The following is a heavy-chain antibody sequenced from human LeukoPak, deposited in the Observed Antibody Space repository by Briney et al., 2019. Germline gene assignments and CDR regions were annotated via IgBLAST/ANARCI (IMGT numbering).Heavy chain of an antibody. J-gene: IGHJ6*03. CDR1: GYTFTSYD. V-gene: IGHV1-8*01. CDR2: MNPNSGNT. D-gene: IGHD5-24*01. Sequence: ASVKVSCKASGYTFTSYDINWVRQATGQGLEWMGWMNPNSGNTGYAQKFQGRVTMTRNTSISTAYMELSSLRSEDTAVYYCATKGGRDGYNYGGYYYYYYMDVWGKGTTVTVSS. CDR3: ATKGGRDGYNYGGYYYYYYMDV.